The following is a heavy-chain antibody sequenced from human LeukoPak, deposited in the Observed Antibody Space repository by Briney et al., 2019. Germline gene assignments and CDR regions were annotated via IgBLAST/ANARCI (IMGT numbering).Heavy chain of an antibody. CDR1: GFTFSSYD. CDR2: ISTTGET. Sequence: GGSLRLSCTASGFTFSSYDMHWVRQATGKGLEWVSAISTTGETYYPGSAKGRITISRETAKNSLYLQMNSLRAEETAVYYCARVHYDSSGYAFDYWGQGTLVTVSS. CDR3: ARVHYDSSGYAFDY. J-gene: IGHJ4*02. D-gene: IGHD3-22*01. V-gene: IGHV3-13*01.